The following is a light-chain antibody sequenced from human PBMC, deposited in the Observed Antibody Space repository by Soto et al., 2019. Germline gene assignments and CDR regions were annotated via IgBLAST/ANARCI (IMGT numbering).Light chain of an antibody. J-gene: IGKJ1*01. Sequence: PGERATLSCGPSQSVSSSNFAWYQQKPAQAPRLLIYGASRRAPGIPERFSGSGSGTDFTLTISRLEPEDFAVYYCQQYLTSPKTFGQGTKVDIK. CDR3: QQYLTSPKT. CDR1: QSVSSSN. V-gene: IGKV3-20*01. CDR2: GAS.